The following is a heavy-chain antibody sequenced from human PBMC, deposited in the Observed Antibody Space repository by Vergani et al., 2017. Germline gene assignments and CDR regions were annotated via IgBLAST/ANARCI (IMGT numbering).Heavy chain of an antibody. CDR1: GFTFSSYA. CDR2: ISSDGRNK. Sequence: QVQLVESGGGVVQPGRSLRLSCAASGFTFSSYAMHWVRQAPGKGLEWVAVISSDGRNKYYADSVKGRFTISRDNSKNTLYLQMNSLRAEDTAVYYCARDPGYSSSWYYFDYWGQGTLVTVSS. V-gene: IGHV3-30*04. CDR3: ARDPGYSSSWYYFDY. D-gene: IGHD6-13*01. J-gene: IGHJ4*02.